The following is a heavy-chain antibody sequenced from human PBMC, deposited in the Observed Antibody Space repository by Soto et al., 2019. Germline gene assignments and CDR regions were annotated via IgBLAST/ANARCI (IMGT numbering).Heavy chain of an antibody. CDR3: AKDILRDQLDWGMDV. D-gene: IGHD3-9*01. V-gene: IGHV3-30*18. Sequence: QVQLVESGGGVVQPGGSLRLSCSGSGFIFSGYGMHWVRQPPGKGLEWVVVISYDGRRKYYEDSVKGRFTVSRDNSQNTVYLEMNSLRVEDSAIYYCAKDILRDQLDWGMDVWGQGTTVTVSS. CDR1: GFIFSGYG. J-gene: IGHJ6*02. CDR2: ISYDGRRK.